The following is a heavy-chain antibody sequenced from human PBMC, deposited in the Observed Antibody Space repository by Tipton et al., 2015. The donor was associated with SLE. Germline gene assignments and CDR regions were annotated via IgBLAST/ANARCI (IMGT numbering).Heavy chain of an antibody. CDR2: TYYRSKWYN. Sequence: PGLVQPSQPLSLTCAISGDRVSSNSAAWAWIGQSTSRGLKRLGRTYYRSKWYNDYAVSVKSRITINPDTSKNQFSLQLNSVTPEDTAVYYCAREGLTGFCYWGQGTLVTVSS. D-gene: IGHD7-27*01. J-gene: IGHJ4*02. V-gene: IGHV6-1*01. CDR3: AREGLTGFCY. CDR1: GDRVSSNSAA.